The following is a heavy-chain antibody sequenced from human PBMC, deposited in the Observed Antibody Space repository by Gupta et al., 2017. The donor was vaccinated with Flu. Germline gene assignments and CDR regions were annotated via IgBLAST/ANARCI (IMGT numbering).Heavy chain of an antibody. J-gene: IGHJ4*02. CDR3: ATVTSGC. CDR2: MNPDGSST. V-gene: IGHV3-74*03. D-gene: IGHD4-17*01. CDR1: GFTFRSSY. Sequence: EMQLVESGGGLVQPGGSLRLSCAASGFTFRSSYLQWVRQAPGKGLVWVSRMNPDGSSTTYAESVKGRFTISRDNAKNTLYLQMNSLGDDDTAVYYCATVTSGCWGQGTLVTVSS.